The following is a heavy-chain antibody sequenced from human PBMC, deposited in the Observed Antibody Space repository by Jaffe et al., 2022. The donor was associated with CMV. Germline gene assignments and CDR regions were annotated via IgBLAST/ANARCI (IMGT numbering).Heavy chain of an antibody. Sequence: EVQLVESGGGLVKPGGSLRLSCAASGFTFSSYSMNWVRQAPGKGLEWVSSISSSSSYIYYADSVKGRFTISRDNAKNSLYLQMNSLRAEDTAVYYCARDGGIAAPSAFDIWGQGTMVTVSS. V-gene: IGHV3-21*01. CDR2: ISSSSSYI. J-gene: IGHJ3*02. D-gene: IGHD6-13*01. CDR3: ARDGGIAAPSAFDI. CDR1: GFTFSSYS.